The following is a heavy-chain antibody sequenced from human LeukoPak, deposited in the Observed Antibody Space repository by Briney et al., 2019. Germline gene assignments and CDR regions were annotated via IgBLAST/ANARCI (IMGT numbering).Heavy chain of an antibody. Sequence: PSETLSLTCTVSGGSISSSSYYWGWIRQPPGKGLEWIGSIYYSGSTYYNPSLKSRFTISVDTSKNQFSLKLSSVTAADTAVYYCARDTDSSSTTTMGSWFDPWGQGTLVTVSS. CDR3: ARDTDSSSTTTMGSWFDP. J-gene: IGHJ5*02. V-gene: IGHV4-39*07. CDR2: IYYSGST. D-gene: IGHD6-13*01. CDR1: GGSISSSSYY.